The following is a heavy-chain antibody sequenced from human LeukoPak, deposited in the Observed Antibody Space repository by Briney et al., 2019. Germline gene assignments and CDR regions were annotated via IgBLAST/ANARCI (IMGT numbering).Heavy chain of an antibody. CDR2: MNPNSGNT. CDR3: ARNGPSADDAFDI. V-gene: IGHV1-8*01. D-gene: IGHD2-8*01. CDR1: GYTFTRYD. Sequence: ASVKVSCKASGYTFTRYDINWVRQATGQGLEWMGWMNPNSGNTGYAQKFQGRVTMTRNTSISTAYMELSSLRSEDTAVYYCARNGPSADDAFDIWGQGTMVTVSS. J-gene: IGHJ3*02.